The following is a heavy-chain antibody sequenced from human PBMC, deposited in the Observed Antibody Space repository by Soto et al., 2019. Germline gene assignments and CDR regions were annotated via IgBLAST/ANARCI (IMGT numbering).Heavy chain of an antibody. CDR2: IRSRAKKYAT. CDR3: CGLGGGSPQDI. CDR1: GFNFSDSA. Sequence: EVQLVESGGDLVQPGGSLKLSCAGLGFNFSDSALHWVRQPSGKGLEWVGRIRSRAKKYATSYATPVQDSFHLSRDDSKHRALLQMYVPGDEVPGVYCCCGLGGGSPQDIWGQGTLVIVSS. V-gene: IGHV3-73*01. J-gene: IGHJ4*02. D-gene: IGHD5-12*01.